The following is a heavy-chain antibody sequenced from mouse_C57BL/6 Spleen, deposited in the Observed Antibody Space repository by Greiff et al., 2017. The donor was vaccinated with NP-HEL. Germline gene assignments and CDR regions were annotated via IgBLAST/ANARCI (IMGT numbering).Heavy chain of an antibody. Sequence: QVQLQQSGAELVRPGTSVKMSCKASGYTFTNYWIGWAKQRPGHGLEWIGDIYPGGGYTNYNEKFKGKATLTADKSSSTAYMQFSSLTSEDSAIYYCARGRPGAMDYWGQGTSVTVSS. CDR3: ARGRPGAMDY. J-gene: IGHJ4*01. CDR2: IYPGGGYT. CDR1: GYTFTNYW. D-gene: IGHD6-1*01. V-gene: IGHV1-63*01.